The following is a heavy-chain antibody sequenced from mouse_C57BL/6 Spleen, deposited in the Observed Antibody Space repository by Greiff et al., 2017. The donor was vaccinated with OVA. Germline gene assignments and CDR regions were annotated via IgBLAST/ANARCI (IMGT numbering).Heavy chain of an antibody. CDR2: IDPSDSYT. CDR1: GYTFTSYW. CDR3: ARLRRDYAMDY. J-gene: IGHJ4*01. Sequence: VKLQQPGAELVRPGTSVKLSCKASGYTFTSYWMHWVKQRPGQGLEWIGVIDPSDSYTNYNQKFKGKATLTVDTSSSTAYMQLSSLTSEDSAVYYCARLRRDYAMDYWGQGTSVTVSS. D-gene: IGHD1-1*01. V-gene: IGHV1-59*01.